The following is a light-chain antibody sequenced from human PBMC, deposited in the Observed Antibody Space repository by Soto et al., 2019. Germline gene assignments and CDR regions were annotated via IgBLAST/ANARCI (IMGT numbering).Light chain of an antibody. CDR1: QSVSSSY. V-gene: IGKV3-20*01. CDR2: GAS. J-gene: IGKJ1*01. Sequence: EIVLTQSPGTLSLSPGERATLSCRARQSVSSSYLAWYQQKPGQAPRLLIYGASSRATGIPDRFSGSGSGTEFTLTISRLEPEDFAVYYCQQYGSSQSFGQGTKVEIK. CDR3: QQYGSSQS.